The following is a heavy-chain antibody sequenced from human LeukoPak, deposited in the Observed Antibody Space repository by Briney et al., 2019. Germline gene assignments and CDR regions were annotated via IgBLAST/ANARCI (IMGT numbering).Heavy chain of an antibody. CDR1: GFKFDDYG. V-gene: IGHV3-20*04. CDR2: ISWNGGNT. D-gene: IGHD2-8*01. CDR3: AREGIYCVNGVCYLDY. J-gene: IGHJ4*02. Sequence: PGGSLRLSCAASGFKFDDYGMSWVRQAPGKGLEWVSGISWNGGNTGYADSVKGRFTISRDNAKNSLFLQVNGLRADDTAFYYCAREGIYCVNGVCYLDYWGQGTLVTVSS.